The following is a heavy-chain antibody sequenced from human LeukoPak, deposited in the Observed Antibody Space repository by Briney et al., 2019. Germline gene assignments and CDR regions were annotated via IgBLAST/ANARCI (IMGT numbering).Heavy chain of an antibody. J-gene: IGHJ6*03. Sequence: SETLSLTCAVYGGSFSNYYWSWIRQPPGKGLEWIGEINDSGRINYNPSLMSRVTVSVDTSKNQFTLRLTSVTATDTAVYYCARRWNYGRNYYIDVWGSGATVSVSS. CDR3: ARRWNYGRNYYIDV. V-gene: IGHV4-34*01. CDR2: INDSGRI. D-gene: IGHD1-7*01. CDR1: GGSFSNYY.